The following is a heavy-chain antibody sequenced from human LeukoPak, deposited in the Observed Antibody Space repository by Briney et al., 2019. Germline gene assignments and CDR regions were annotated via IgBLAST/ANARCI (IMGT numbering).Heavy chain of an antibody. CDR3: AKDQRGNYGDYGIDY. Sequence: PGGSLRLSCAASGFTFSSYAMSWVRQAPGKGLEWVSAISGSGGSTYYADSVKGRFTISRDNSKNTLSLQMNSLRVEDTAVYYCAKDQRGNYGDYGIDYWGQGTQVTVSS. D-gene: IGHD4-17*01. J-gene: IGHJ4*02. CDR2: ISGSGGST. V-gene: IGHV3-23*01. CDR1: GFTFSSYA.